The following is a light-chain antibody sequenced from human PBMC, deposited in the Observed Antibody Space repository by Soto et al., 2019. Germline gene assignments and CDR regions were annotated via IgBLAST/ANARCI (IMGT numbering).Light chain of an antibody. CDR2: EVS. V-gene: IGLV2-14*01. Sequence: QSVLTEPASVSGSPGQSITSSCTGTSSDVGGYNYVSWYQQHPGKAPKLMIYEVSNRPSGVSNRFSASKSGNTASLTISGLQAEDEADYYCSSYTSSSTYVFGTGTKVTVL. CDR1: SSDVGGYNY. J-gene: IGLJ1*01. CDR3: SSYTSSSTYV.